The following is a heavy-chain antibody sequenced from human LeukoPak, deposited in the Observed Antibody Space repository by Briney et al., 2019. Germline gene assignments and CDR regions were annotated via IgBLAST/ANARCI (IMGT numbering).Heavy chain of an antibody. CDR1: GGSFSGYY. CDR2: INHSGST. CDR3: ARRIAAAAQDY. J-gene: IGHJ4*02. V-gene: IGHV4-34*01. Sequence: SETLSLTCAVYGGSFSGYYWSWIRQPPGKGPEWIGEINHSGSTNYNPSLKSRVTISVDTSKNQFSLKLSSVTAADTAVYYCARRIAAAAQDYWGQGTLVTVSS. D-gene: IGHD6-13*01.